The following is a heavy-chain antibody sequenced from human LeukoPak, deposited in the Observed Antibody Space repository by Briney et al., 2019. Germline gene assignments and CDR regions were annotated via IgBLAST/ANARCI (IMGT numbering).Heavy chain of an antibody. V-gene: IGHV3-23*01. CDR2: ISGSGGTT. D-gene: IGHD5-12*01. J-gene: IGHJ4*02. CDR1: GFTFSSYA. CDR3: AKDREGLSSGYDLEYFDY. Sequence: GGSLRLSCAASGFTFSSYAMNWVRQAPGKGLEWVSAISGSGGTTYYADSVKGRFTISRDNSKNTLFLQMNSLRAEDTAVYYCAKDREGLSSGYDLEYFDYWGQGTLVTVSS.